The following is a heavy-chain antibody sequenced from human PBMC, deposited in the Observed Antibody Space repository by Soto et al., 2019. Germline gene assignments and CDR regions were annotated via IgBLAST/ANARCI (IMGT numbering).Heavy chain of an antibody. CDR2: IYYSGST. CDR3: ARQGVKFQPNWFDP. Sequence: SETLSLTCTVSGGSMSSNYWSWIRQPPGKGLEWIGYIYYSGSTNYNPSLKSRVTISLDTSKNQFSLKLSSVTAADTAVYYCARQGVKFQPNWFDPWGQGTLVTVSS. CDR1: GGSMSSNY. V-gene: IGHV4-59*01. D-gene: IGHD2-2*01. J-gene: IGHJ5*02.